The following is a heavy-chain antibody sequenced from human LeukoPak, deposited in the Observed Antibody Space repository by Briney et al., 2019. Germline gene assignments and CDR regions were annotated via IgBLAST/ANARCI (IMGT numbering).Heavy chain of an antibody. V-gene: IGHV3-30-3*01. Sequence: GRSLRLSCAASGFTFSSYAMHWVRQAPGKGLEWVAVISYDGSNKYYADSVKGRFTISRDNSKNTLYLQMNSLRAEDTVVYYCASSGELHFDYWGQGTLVTVSS. CDR3: ASSGELHFDY. J-gene: IGHJ4*02. CDR2: ISYDGSNK. CDR1: GFTFSSYA. D-gene: IGHD1-26*01.